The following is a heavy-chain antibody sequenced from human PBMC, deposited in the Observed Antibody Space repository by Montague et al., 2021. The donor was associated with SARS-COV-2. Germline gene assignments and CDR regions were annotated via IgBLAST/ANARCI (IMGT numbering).Heavy chain of an antibody. J-gene: IGHJ5*02. CDR2: INHSGTT. CDR1: GRSFSGYY. Sequence: SETLSLTCAVYGRSFSGYYWNWIRHPPGKGLEWIGEINHSGTTNYNPSLKSRATISVDTSKNQFSLKLSSVTAADTAVYYCARGEYSSSWYGPKNWFDPWGQGTLVIVSS. D-gene: IGHD6-13*01. V-gene: IGHV4-34*01. CDR3: ARGEYSSSWYGPKNWFDP.